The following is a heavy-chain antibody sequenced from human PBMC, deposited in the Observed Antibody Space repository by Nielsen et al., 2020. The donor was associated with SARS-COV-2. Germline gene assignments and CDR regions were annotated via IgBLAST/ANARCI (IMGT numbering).Heavy chain of an antibody. V-gene: IGHV3-15*01. CDR2: IKSKTDGGTT. D-gene: IGHD3-3*01. J-gene: IGHJ4*02. Sequence: WIRQPPGKGLEWVGRIKSKTDGGTTDYAAPVKGRFTISRDDSKNTLYLQMNSLKTEDTAVYYCTSHLEWLSPLRYYFDYWSQGTLVTVSS. CDR3: TSHLEWLSPLRYYFDY.